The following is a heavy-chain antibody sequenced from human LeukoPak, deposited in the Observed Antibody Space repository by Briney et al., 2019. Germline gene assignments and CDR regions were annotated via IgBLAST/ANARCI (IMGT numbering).Heavy chain of an antibody. V-gene: IGHV4-39*02. CDR3: ARLSGHLGFCSGGTCYSDWYFDL. J-gene: IGHJ2*01. CDR2: IYYSVST. D-gene: IGHD2-15*01. Sequence: PSETLSLTCTVSGGSIRSAHYPWGWIRQPPGKGLEGIGNIYYSVSTYYNPALKSLVTMSVDTSKHHFSLNLSSVPAPATDVYYCARLSGHLGFCSGGTCYSDWYFDLWGRGTMVTVTS. CDR1: GGSIRSAHYP.